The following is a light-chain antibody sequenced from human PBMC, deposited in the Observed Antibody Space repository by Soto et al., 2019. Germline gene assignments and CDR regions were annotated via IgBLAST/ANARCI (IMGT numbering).Light chain of an antibody. J-gene: IGKJ3*01. CDR3: QQFGTSPLVT. CDR2: GVS. V-gene: IGKV3-20*01. Sequence: EIVMTQSPATLSVSPGERATLSCRASQSVSSSFLAWYQQKVGQAPRLLIHGVSSRATGIPDRFSGSGSGTDFILTISRLEPEDFAVYYCQQFGTSPLVTFGPGTKVDSK. CDR1: QSVSSSF.